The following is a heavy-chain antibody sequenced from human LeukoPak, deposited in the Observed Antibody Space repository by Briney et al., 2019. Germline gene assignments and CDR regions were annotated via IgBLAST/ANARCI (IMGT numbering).Heavy chain of an antibody. D-gene: IGHD3-10*01. CDR1: GGSFSGYY. J-gene: IGHJ5*02. Sequence: SETLSLTCAVYGGSFSGYYWSWIRQPPGKGLEWIGEINHSGSTNYNPSLKSRVTISVDTSKNQFSLKLSPVTAADTAVYYCARSMVQGVIITTNWFDPWGQGTLVTVSS. V-gene: IGHV4-34*01. CDR2: INHSGST. CDR3: ARSMVQGVIITTNWFDP.